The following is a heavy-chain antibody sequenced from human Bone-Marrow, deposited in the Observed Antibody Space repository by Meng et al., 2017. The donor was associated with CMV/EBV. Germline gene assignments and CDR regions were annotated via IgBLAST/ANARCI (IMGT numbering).Heavy chain of an antibody. Sequence: GDYYWSWIRQPPGKGLEWIGYIYYSGSTYYNPSLKSRVTITVDTSKNQFSLKLSSVTAADTAVYYCAREKWLRYYYDSSDYYYFDYWGQGTLVTVSS. V-gene: IGHV4-30-4*08. J-gene: IGHJ4*02. CDR1: GDYY. D-gene: IGHD3-22*01. CDR2: IYYSGST. CDR3: AREKWLRYYYDSSDYYYFDY.